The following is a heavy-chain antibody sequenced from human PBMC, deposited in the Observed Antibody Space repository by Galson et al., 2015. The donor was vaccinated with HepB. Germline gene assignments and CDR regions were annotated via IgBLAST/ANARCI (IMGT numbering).Heavy chain of an antibody. V-gene: IGHV3-7*01. D-gene: IGHD5/OR15-5a*01. CDR1: GFTFSSSW. CDR3: ARCQN. Sequence: SLRLSCAASGFTFSSSWMSWVRQAPGKGLEWVANIRPDGSEGYYVDSVRGRFIISRDNAKNSLYLQMNSLSAEDTAVYYCARCQNWGQGTPVTVSS. J-gene: IGHJ4*02. CDR2: IRPDGSEG.